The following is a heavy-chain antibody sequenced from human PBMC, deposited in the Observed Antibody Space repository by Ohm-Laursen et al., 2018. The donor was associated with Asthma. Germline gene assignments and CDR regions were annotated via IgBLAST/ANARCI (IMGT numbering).Heavy chain of an antibody. CDR2: GGSYYDGGLK. V-gene: IGHV3-30-3*01. Sequence: SLRLSCSAASGFTFRSYAMHWVRQAPGKGLEWVAVGGSYYDGGLKYYADSVNGRFTVSRDDSKNTLYLQMNSLRPDDTAVYYCARGPMHDYYFDNWGQGTLVTVSS. D-gene: IGHD1-1*01. J-gene: IGHJ4*02. CDR3: ARGPMHDYYFDN. CDR1: GFTFRSYA.